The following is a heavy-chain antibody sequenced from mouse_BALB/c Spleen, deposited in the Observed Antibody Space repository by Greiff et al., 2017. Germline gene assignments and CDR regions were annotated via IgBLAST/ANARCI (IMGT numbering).Heavy chain of an antibody. CDR3: ARPYYGSSYGFAY. CDR1: GFTFTSYW. J-gene: IGHJ3*01. D-gene: IGHD1-1*01. V-gene: IGHV1S41*01. CDR2: IAPGRGST. Sequence: DLVKPGASVKLSCKASGFTFTSYWINWIKQRPGQGLEWIGRIAPGRGSTYYNEMFKGKATLTVDTSSSTAYIQLSSLSSEDSAVYFCARPYYGSSYGFAYWGQGTLVTVSA.